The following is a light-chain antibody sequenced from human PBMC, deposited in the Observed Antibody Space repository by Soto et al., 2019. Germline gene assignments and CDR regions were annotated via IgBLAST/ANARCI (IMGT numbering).Light chain of an antibody. CDR3: QQRTDRPPWT. J-gene: IGKJ1*01. CDR1: QSIGLA. CDR2: DAS. Sequence: EIVLTQSPATLSLSPGERATLSCRASQSIGLAIAWYQHKPGQAPRLLIFDASQRATGIPARFRGSVSGTYFTLSISSLEPEDFAVYYCQQRTDRPPWTFGQGTKVDIK. V-gene: IGKV3-11*01.